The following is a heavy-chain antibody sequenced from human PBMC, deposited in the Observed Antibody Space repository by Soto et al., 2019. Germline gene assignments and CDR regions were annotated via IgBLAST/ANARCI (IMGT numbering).Heavy chain of an antibody. V-gene: IGHV4-31*03. CDR1: GASITSGGYY. CDR2: IYYSVST. D-gene: IGHD5-12*01. CDR3: ARAENERAGIYRPPDY. J-gene: IGHJ4*02. Sequence: QVQLQESGPGLVKPSQTLSLTCTVSGASITSGGYYWSWIRQHPGKGLEWIGYIYYSVSTYYNPSLKSRVIISVGTSKNQFSLNLSSVTAADTAVYYCARAENERAGIYRPPDYWGQGTLVTVSS.